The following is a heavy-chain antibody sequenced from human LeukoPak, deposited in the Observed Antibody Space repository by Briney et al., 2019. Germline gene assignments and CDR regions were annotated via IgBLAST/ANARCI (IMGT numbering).Heavy chain of an antibody. Sequence: GASVKVSCKASGYTFTSYYMHWVRQAPGQGLEWMGIINPSGGSTSYAQKFQGRVTMTRDTSTSTVYMELSSLRSEDTAVYYCAAKGGIAAAGTDPVDYYYYMDDWGKGTTVTVSS. CDR2: INPSGGST. J-gene: IGHJ6*03. V-gene: IGHV1-46*01. CDR1: GYTFTSYY. D-gene: IGHD6-13*01. CDR3: AAKGGIAAAGTDPVDYYYYMDD.